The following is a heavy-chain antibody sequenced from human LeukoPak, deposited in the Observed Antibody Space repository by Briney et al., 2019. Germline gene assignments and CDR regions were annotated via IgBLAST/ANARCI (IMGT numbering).Heavy chain of an antibody. J-gene: IGHJ4*02. CDR2: ISYEGSTK. CDR1: GFTFSNYG. Sequence: PERSLRLSCAASGFTFSNYGMHWVRQAPGKGLEWVAVISYEGSTKFYTDSVRGRFTISRDNSKNVVYLQMNSLRVEDTGVYYCAKDLSSGSRRAYWGQGTLVTVSS. V-gene: IGHV3-30*18. D-gene: IGHD6-19*01. CDR3: AKDLSSGSRRAY.